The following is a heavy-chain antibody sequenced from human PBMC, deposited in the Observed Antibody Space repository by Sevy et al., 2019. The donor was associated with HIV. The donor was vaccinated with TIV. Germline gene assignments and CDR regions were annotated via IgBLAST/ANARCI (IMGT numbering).Heavy chain of an antibody. CDR2: INPSGVSA. Sequence: ASVKVSCKASGYTFTSNYMHWVRQAPGQGLEWMGIINPSGVSASYAQKFQGRVTVTRETSTSTVYMELSSLRSEDTAVYYCARDRAAAGKKYYYYGMDVWGQRTTVTVSS. CDR3: ARDRAAAGKKYYYYGMDV. D-gene: IGHD6-13*01. V-gene: IGHV1-46*01. CDR1: GYTFTSNY. J-gene: IGHJ6*02.